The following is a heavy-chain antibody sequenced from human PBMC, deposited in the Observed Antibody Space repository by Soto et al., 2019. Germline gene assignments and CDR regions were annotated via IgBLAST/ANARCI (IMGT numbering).Heavy chain of an antibody. D-gene: IGHD3-22*01. V-gene: IGHV3-15*07. Sequence: PGGSLRLSCAASGLTFSNAWMNWVRQAPGKGLEWVGRIKSKTDGGTTEYAAPVKGRFTISRDDSKNTLYLQINTLKTEDTAVYYCTTLGHYYDTSPLDVWGQGTTVTVSS. CDR1: GLTFSNAW. CDR2: IKSKTDGGTT. J-gene: IGHJ6*02. CDR3: TTLGHYYDTSPLDV.